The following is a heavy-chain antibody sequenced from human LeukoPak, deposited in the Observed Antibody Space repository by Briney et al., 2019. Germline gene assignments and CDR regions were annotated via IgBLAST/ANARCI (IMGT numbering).Heavy chain of an antibody. V-gene: IGHV4-59*01. Sequence: SETLSPTCTVSGGSISGYYWSWIRQPPGKGLEWIGNISYSGSTNYNPSLKRRVTISVDTSKNQFSLKLGSVTAADTAVYYCARLTSGRINWLDPWGQGTLVTVSS. CDR3: ARLTSGRINWLDP. CDR2: ISYSGST. J-gene: IGHJ5*02. CDR1: GGSISGYY. D-gene: IGHD2-15*01.